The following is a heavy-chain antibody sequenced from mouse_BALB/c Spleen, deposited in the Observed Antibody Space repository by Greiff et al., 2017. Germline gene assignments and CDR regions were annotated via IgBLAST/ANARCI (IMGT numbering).Heavy chain of an antibody. D-gene: IGHD1-2*01. CDR1: GYTFTSYV. CDR3: ARRDGYFITASYYAMDC. V-gene: IGHV1-14*01. CDR2: INPYNDGT. J-gene: IGHJ4*01. Sequence: SGPELVKPGASVKMSCKASGYTFTSYVMHWVKQKPGQGLEWIGYINPYNDGTKYNEKFKGKATLTSDKSSSTAYMELSSLTSEDSAVYYGARRDGYFITASYYAMDCWGGATATAVSA.